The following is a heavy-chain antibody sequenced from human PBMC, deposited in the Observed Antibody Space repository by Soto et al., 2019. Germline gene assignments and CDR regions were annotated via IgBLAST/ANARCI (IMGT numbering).Heavy chain of an antibody. Sequence: QVQLQESGPGLVKPSETLFLTCTVSGDSISSHYWSWIRQPPGKGLEWLGNIHYSGTTKYNPSLKSRVTISLDTSKNQISLRVSSVTAADAAVYYCARDHWTSYHDGSGYYTDAFDIWGQGTMVSVSS. CDR2: IHYSGTT. J-gene: IGHJ3*02. V-gene: IGHV4-59*11. CDR1: GDSISSHY. CDR3: ARDHWTSYHDGSGYYTDAFDI. D-gene: IGHD3-22*01.